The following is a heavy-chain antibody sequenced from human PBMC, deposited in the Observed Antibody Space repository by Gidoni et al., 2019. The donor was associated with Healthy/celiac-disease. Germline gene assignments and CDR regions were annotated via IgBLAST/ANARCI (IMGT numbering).Heavy chain of an antibody. CDR1: GGSIRSDSYY. V-gene: IGHV4-39*01. CDR3: ARRGTVVILDAFDM. J-gene: IGHJ3*02. D-gene: IGHD2-15*01. Sequence: QLQLQESGPGLVKPSETLSLTCTVSGGSIRSDSYYWGWIRQPPGKGLDWIGTISYSGSTYYNPSLKSRVTIAVDTSKNQFSLKLSSVTAADTAVYYCARRGTVVILDAFDMWGQGTMVTVSS. CDR2: ISYSGST.